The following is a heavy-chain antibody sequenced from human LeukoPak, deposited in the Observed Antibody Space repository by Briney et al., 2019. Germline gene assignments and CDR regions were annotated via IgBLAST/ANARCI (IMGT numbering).Heavy chain of an antibody. CDR1: GYTFTSYD. V-gene: IGHV1-8*01. CDR2: MNPNSGNT. D-gene: IGHD1-20*01. Sequence: ASVKVSCKASGYTFTSYDINWVRQATGQGLEWMGWMNPNSGNTGYAQKFQGRATMTRNTSISTAYMELSSLRSEDTAVYYCARDITGTTVNAFDIWGQGTMVTVSS. J-gene: IGHJ3*02. CDR3: ARDITGTTVNAFDI.